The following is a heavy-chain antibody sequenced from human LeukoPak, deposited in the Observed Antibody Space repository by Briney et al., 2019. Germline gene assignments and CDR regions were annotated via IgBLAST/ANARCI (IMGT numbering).Heavy chain of an antibody. CDR2: ISVYNGNT. Sequence: AASVKVSCKASGYSFTSYGLSWVRQAPGQGLEWMGWISVYNGNTKYAQKFQGRVSMTTDTSTSTAYMELRGLRSDDTAMYYCARDVGITVADSFDPWGQGTLVTVSS. V-gene: IGHV1-18*01. D-gene: IGHD6-19*01. CDR3: ARDVGITVADSFDP. CDR1: GYSFTSYG. J-gene: IGHJ5*02.